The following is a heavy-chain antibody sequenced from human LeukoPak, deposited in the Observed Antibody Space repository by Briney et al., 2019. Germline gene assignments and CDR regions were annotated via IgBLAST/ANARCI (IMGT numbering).Heavy chain of an antibody. CDR2: IKQDGSEK. V-gene: IGHV3-7*01. J-gene: IGHJ4*02. D-gene: IGHD2/OR15-2a*01. CDR3: TRKGSQWDFLVDY. CDR1: GFTFSSYW. Sequence: GGSLRLSCAASGFTFSSYWMSWVRQAPGKGLEWVANIKQDGSEKYYVDSVKGRFTISRDNAKNSLYLQMNSLRAEDTAAYYCTRKGSQWDFLVDYWGQGTRVAVSP.